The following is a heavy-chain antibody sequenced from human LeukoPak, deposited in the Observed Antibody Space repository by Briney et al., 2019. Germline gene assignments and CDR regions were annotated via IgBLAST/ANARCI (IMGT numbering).Heavy chain of an antibody. D-gene: IGHD3-16*02. Sequence: PXETLSLTCAVYGGSFSGYYWSWIRQPPGKGLEWIGEINHSGSTNYNPSLKSRVTISVDTSKNQFSLKLSSVTAADTAVYYCARHYDYVWGSYRPHDAFDIWGQGTMVTVSS. J-gene: IGHJ3*02. CDR3: ARHYDYVWGSYRPHDAFDI. CDR1: GGSFSGYY. V-gene: IGHV4-34*01. CDR2: INHSGST.